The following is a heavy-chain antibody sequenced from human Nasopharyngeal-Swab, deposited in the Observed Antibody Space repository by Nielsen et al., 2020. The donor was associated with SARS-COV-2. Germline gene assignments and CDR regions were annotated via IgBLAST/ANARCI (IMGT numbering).Heavy chain of an antibody. J-gene: IGHJ5*02. D-gene: IGHD6-6*01. CDR2: INTNTGNP. CDR3: ARAIQSSIAARYSWFDP. V-gene: IGHV7-4-1*02. Sequence: ASVKVSCKASGYTFTSYAMNWVRQAPGQGLEWMGWINTNTGNPTYAQGFTGRFVFSLDTSVSTAYLQISSLKAEDTAVYYCARAIQSSIAARYSWFDPWGQGTLVTVSS. CDR1: GYTFTSYA.